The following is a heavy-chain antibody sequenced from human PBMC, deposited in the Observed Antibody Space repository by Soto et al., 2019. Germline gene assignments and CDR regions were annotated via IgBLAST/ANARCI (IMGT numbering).Heavy chain of an antibody. J-gene: IGHJ5*02. CDR2: IYDREST. CDR1: GASISPFF. V-gene: IGHV4-59*08. Sequence: PSETLSLTCAVSGASISPFFWSWIRQPPGKGLEWIGHIYDRESTNYNPSLESRVTISLDTSKNQFSLNLSSVTAADTAVYYCARVRIFDFGDNMGWFETWGRGTLVTVSS. D-gene: IGHD4-17*01. CDR3: ARVRIFDFGDNMGWFET.